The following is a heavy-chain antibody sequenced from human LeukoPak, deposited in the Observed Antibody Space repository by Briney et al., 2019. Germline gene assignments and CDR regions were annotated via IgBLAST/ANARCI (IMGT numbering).Heavy chain of an antibody. CDR1: GYSFTSYW. V-gene: IGHV5-51*01. CDR3: ASYGSGSYYLNYFDY. CDR2: IYPGDSDT. Sequence: GESLKISCRGSGYSFTSYWIGWVRQMPGKGLEWMGIIYPGDSDTRYSPSFQGQVTISADKSISTAYLQWSSLKASDTAMYYCASYGSGSYYLNYFDYWGQGTLVTVSS. J-gene: IGHJ4*02. D-gene: IGHD3-10*01.